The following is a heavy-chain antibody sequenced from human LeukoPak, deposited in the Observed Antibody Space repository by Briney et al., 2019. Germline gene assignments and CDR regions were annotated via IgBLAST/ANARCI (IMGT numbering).Heavy chain of an antibody. D-gene: IGHD3-10*01. CDR3: ARGGVRGVIITHFDY. CDR2: IGAYNGNT. CDR1: GYTFTSYG. V-gene: IGHV1-18*01. Sequence: ASVKVSCKASGYTFTSYGISWVRQAPGQGLEWMGWIGAYNGNTNYAQKLQGRVTMTTDTSTSTAYMELRSLRSDDTAVYYCARGGVRGVIITHFDYWGQGTLVTVSS. J-gene: IGHJ4*02.